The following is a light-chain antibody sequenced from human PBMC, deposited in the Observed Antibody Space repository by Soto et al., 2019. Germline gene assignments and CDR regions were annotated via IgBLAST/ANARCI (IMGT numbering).Light chain of an antibody. CDR1: QSISSW. Sequence: DIQMTQSPSAMSASVGDRVTITCRASQSISSWLAWYQQKPGKAPKLLIYKASSLESGVPSRFSGSGSGTEFTLTTSRLQPDDFAHYYCQKYNSYSRTLGQGTKVDIK. J-gene: IGKJ1*01. V-gene: IGKV1-5*03. CDR2: KAS. CDR3: QKYNSYSRT.